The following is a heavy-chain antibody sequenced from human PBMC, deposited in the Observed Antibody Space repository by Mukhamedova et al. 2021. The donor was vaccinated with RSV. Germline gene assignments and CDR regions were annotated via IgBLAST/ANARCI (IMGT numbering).Heavy chain of an antibody. V-gene: IGHV3-30*18. D-gene: IGHD2/OR15-2a*01. J-gene: IGHJ1*01. CDR3: AKPHPTISTYG. CDR2: ISFDGSAT. CDR1: GFTFSDYD. Sequence: GFTFSDYDIHWVRQAPGKGLEWVAFISFDGSATNYAASVKGRFIISRDNSNSTLFLQMNSLRADDTAVYFCAKPHPTISTYGWGQ.